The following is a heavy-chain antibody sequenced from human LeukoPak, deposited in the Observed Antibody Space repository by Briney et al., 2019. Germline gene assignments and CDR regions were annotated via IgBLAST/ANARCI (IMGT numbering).Heavy chain of an antibody. J-gene: IGHJ4*02. D-gene: IGHD3-10*01. CDR3: ARTQSVTMVRGVIIGSDY. Sequence: GASVKVSCKASGGTFSSYAISWVRQAPGQGLEWMGRIIPILGIANYAQKFQGRVTITADKSTSTAYMELSSLRSEDTAVYYCARTQSVTMVRGVIIGSDYWGQGTLVTVSS. V-gene: IGHV1-69*04. CDR1: GGTFSSYA. CDR2: IIPILGIA.